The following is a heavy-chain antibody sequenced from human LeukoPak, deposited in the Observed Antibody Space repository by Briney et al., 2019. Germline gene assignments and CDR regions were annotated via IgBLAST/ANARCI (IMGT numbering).Heavy chain of an antibody. CDR3: ARKEYMGV. J-gene: IGHJ6*03. CDR1: GGTFSSYA. Sequence: ASVKVSCKASGGTFSSYAISWVRQAPGQGLEWMGIIYPGDSDTKYGPSFQGQVTISADKSISTAYLQWSSLKASDSAIYYCARKEYMGVWGEGTTVTVSS. V-gene: IGHV5-51*01. CDR2: IYPGDSDT.